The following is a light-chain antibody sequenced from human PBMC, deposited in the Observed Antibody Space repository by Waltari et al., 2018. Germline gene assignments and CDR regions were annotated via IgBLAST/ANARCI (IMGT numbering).Light chain of an antibody. CDR2: GAS. CDR1: QSISRN. J-gene: IGKJ4*01. V-gene: IGKV1-39*01. Sequence: DIQMTQSPSLLSASVGDRVTITCRASQSISRNLNWYQQKPGKPPTILIHGASTLQGGVPPRFSGRGSGTDYTLIISSLQFEDFATYYCQQDYTVPLTFGGGSKVEMK. CDR3: QQDYTVPLT.